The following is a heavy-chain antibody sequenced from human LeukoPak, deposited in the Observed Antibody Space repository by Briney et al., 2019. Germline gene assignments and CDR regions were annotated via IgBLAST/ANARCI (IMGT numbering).Heavy chain of an antibody. J-gene: IGHJ6*02. V-gene: IGHV3-30*18. Sequence: GRSLRLSCAASGFTFSSYGMHWVRQAPGKGLEWVAVISYDGSNNYYADSVKGRFTISRDNSKNTLYLQMNSLRAEDTAVYYCAKDAPAGYYYGMDVWGQGTTVTVSS. CDR3: AKDAPAGYYYGMDV. CDR1: GFTFSSYG. CDR2: ISYDGSNN.